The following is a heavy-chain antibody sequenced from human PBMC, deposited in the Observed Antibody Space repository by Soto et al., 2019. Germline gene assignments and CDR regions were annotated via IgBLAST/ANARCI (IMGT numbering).Heavy chain of an antibody. CDR3: ARVAYCGGDCYLFDY. V-gene: IGHV4-59*01. CDR2: IYYSGST. CDR1: GGSIISYY. D-gene: IGHD2-21*02. Sequence: SETLCLTCAVSGGSIISYYWSWIRQPPGKGLEWIGYIYYSGSTNYNPSLKSRVTISVDTSKNQFSLKLSSVTAADTAVYYCARVAYCGGDCYLFDYWGQGTLVSVSS. J-gene: IGHJ4*02.